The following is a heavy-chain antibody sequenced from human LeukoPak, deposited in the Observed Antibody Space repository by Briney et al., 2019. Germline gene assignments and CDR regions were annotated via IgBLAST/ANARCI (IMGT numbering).Heavy chain of an antibody. CDR2: ISWNSDSI. CDR3: AKDISFVGATPGFDY. Sequence: GRSLRLSCAASGFTFDDYAMHWVRQAPGKGLEWVSGISWNSDSIGYADSVKGRFTISRDNAKNSLYLQMNSLRAEDTALYYCAKDISFVGATPGFDYWGQGTLVTVSS. CDR1: GFTFDDYA. J-gene: IGHJ4*02. D-gene: IGHD1-26*01. V-gene: IGHV3-9*01.